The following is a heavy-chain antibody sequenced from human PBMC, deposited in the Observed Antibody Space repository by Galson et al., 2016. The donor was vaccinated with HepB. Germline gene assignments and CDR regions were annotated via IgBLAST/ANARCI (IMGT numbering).Heavy chain of an antibody. D-gene: IGHD1-7*01. J-gene: IGHJ2*01. V-gene: IGHV6-1*01. CDR1: GDSVSSNSAA. CDR2: TYYRSKWYN. Sequence: CAISGDSVSSNSAAWNWIRQSPSRGLEWLGRTYYRSKWYNDYAVSLKGRITIDPDTSKNQFSLQLNSVTPEDTAIYYCASAQTGTAQIRAFDLWGRGTLVTVSS. CDR3: ASAQTGTAQIRAFDL.